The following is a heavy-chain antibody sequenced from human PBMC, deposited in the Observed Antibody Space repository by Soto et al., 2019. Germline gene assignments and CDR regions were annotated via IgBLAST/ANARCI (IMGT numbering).Heavy chain of an antibody. Sequence: GGSRRLSCATSGFTFNNAWLNWVRQAPGKGLEWVGRIKSKTDGGTTDYAAPVKGRFTISRDDSKNTLYLQMNSLKTEDTAVYYCITVFDSSGPLWGQGTLVTVSS. CDR3: ITVFDSSGPL. CDR1: GFTFNNAW. D-gene: IGHD6-19*01. CDR2: IKSKTDGGTT. J-gene: IGHJ4*02. V-gene: IGHV3-15*07.